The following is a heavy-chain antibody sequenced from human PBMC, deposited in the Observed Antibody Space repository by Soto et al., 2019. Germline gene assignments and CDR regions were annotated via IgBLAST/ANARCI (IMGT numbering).Heavy chain of an antibody. Sequence: QVQLVQSGAEVKKPAASVKVSCKASGYTFTNLGISWVRQAPGQGLEWMGWISAYNGNTNYAQNFQGRLTRTTDTSTSTANMELRSLRSGDRDGYYCARGGNPIDYWGQGTLVTVSS. CDR3: ARGGNPIDY. CDR1: GYTFTNLG. J-gene: IGHJ4*02. CDR2: ISAYNGNT. D-gene: IGHD3-16*01. V-gene: IGHV1-18*01.